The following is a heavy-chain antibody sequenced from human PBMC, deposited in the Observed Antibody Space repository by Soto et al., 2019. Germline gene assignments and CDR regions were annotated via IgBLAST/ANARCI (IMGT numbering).Heavy chain of an antibody. CDR1: GYTFTSYG. Sequence: ASVKVSCKASGYTFTSYGISWVRQAPGQGLEWMGWISAYNGNTNYAQKLQGRVTMTTDTSTSTAYMELRSLRSDDTAVYYCARGPFRTITGTTAGGCYYYGMDVWGQGTTVTVSS. V-gene: IGHV1-18*01. CDR2: ISAYNGNT. CDR3: ARGPFRTITGTTAGGCYYYGMDV. D-gene: IGHD1-7*01. J-gene: IGHJ6*02.